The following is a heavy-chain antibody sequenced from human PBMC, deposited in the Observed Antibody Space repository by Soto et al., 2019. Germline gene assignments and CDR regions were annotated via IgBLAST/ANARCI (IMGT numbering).Heavy chain of an antibody. CDR3: ARRRSYPNWLDP. CDR1: GYTFTSYD. J-gene: IGHJ5*02. V-gene: IGHV1-8*01. Sequence: ASVKVSFKASGYTFTSYDINCLRQATGQGLEWMGWMNPNSGNTGYAQKFQGRVTMTRNTSISTAYMELSSLRSEDTAVYYCARRRSYPNWLDPWGQGTLVTVSS. D-gene: IGHD1-26*01. CDR2: MNPNSGNT.